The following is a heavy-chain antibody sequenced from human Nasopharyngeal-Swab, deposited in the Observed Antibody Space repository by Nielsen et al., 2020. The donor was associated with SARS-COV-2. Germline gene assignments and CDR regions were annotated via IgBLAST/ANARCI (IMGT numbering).Heavy chain of an antibody. J-gene: IGHJ4*02. CDR2: ISYSGGT. V-gene: IGHV4-39*01. D-gene: IGHD6-13*01. Sequence: WIRQPPGKRLEWIGNISYSGGTYYKPSLKRRVTISVDTSKNQFSLKLSSVTAADTAVYYCAMGSAGYLDYWGQGTLVTVSS. CDR3: AMGSAGYLDY.